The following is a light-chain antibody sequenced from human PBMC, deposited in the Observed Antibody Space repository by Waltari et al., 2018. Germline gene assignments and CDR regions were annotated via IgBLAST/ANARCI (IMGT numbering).Light chain of an antibody. CDR1: SSNIGAGSD. V-gene: IGLV1-40*01. CDR3: QSYDSGQWV. J-gene: IGLJ3*02. CDR2: DND. Sequence: QSVLTQPPSVSGAPGQRVTISCTGSSSNIGAGSDVHWYQQFSGTTPKLLIFDNDSRPSVVPDRFSGSRSGTSAYLAITGLQTDDEADYFCQSYDSGQWVFGGGTKVTVL.